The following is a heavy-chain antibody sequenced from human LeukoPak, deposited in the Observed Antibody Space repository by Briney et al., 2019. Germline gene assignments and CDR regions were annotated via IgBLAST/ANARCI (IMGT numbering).Heavy chain of an antibody. V-gene: IGHV3-48*01. CDR1: GFTFSTYS. D-gene: IGHD1-1*01. Sequence: PGGSLRLSCAASGFTFSTYSMNWVRQAPGKGLEWVSYISYSSSTIYYADSVKGRFTISRDNAKNSLYLQMNSLRAEDTAVYYCAKEVPFDYWGQGTLVTVSS. J-gene: IGHJ4*02. CDR2: ISYSSSTI. CDR3: AKEVPFDY.